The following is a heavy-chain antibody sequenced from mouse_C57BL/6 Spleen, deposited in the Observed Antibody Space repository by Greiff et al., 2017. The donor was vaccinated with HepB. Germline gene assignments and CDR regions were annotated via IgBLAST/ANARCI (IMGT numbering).Heavy chain of an antibody. Sequence: EVQGVESGPELVKPGASVKISCKASGYSFTGYYMNWVKQSPEKSLEWIGEINPSTGGTTYNQKFKAKATLTVDKSSSTAYMQLKSLTSEDSAVYYCARGGTTDAMDYWGQGTSVTVSS. J-gene: IGHJ4*01. CDR2: INPSTGGT. V-gene: IGHV1-42*01. CDR1: GYSFTGYY. D-gene: IGHD1-1*01. CDR3: ARGGTTDAMDY.